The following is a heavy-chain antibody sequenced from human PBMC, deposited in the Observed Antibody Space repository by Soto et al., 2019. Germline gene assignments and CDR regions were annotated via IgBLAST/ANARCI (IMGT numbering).Heavy chain of an antibody. CDR2: IYYSGST. Sequence: QVQLQESGPGLVKPSETLSLTCTVSGGSVSSGSYYWSWIRQPPGKGLEWIGYIYYSGSTIYNPSLKSRVTISVDTSKNQFSLKLSSVTAADTAVYYCARGGYCTNGVCYTWGDYFDYWGQGTLVTVSS. CDR3: ARGGYCTNGVCYTWGDYFDY. D-gene: IGHD2-8*01. J-gene: IGHJ4*02. CDR1: GGSVSSGSYY. V-gene: IGHV4-61*01.